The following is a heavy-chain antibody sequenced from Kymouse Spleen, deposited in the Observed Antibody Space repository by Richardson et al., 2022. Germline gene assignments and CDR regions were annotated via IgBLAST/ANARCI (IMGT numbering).Heavy chain of an antibody. D-gene: IGHD3-10*01. V-gene: IGHV3-13*01. CDR3: ARDYYGSGSYHYYGMDV. CDR2: IGTAGDT. J-gene: IGHJ6*02. CDR1: GFTFSSYD. Sequence: EVQLVESGGGLVQPGGSLRLSCAASGFTFSSYDMHWVRQATGKGLEWVSAIGTAGDTYYPGSVKGRFTISRENAKNSLYLQMNSLRAGDTAVYYCARDYYGSGSYHYYGMDVWGQGTTVTVSS.